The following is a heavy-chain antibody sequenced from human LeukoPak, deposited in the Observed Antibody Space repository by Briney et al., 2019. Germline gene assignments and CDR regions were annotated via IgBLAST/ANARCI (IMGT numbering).Heavy chain of an antibody. D-gene: IGHD2-15*01. CDR2: IKKTGIET. CDR1: GFTVSHFW. V-gene: IGHV3-7*01. CDR3: ARENGYCSGSDCYSYFDS. J-gene: IGHJ4*02. Sequence: GGSLRLSCAGSGFTVSHFWMCWVRQAPGKGLEWVAYIKKTGIETYYLDSVKGRFTITRDNNRNSLFLQMYSLRAEDTAVYFCARENGYCSGSDCYSYFDSWGQGTLVTVSS.